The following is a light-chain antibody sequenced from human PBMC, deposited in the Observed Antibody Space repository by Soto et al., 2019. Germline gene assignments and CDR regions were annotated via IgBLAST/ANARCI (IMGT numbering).Light chain of an antibody. CDR1: QSVSSY. Sequence: EIVLTQSPATLSLSPGERATLSCRASQSVSSYLAWYQQKPGQAPRLLIYEASNRATGIPARFSGSGSGTDLTLTISSLEPEDSAVYYCQQRSNWSTFGQGTRLEIK. CDR3: QQRSNWST. V-gene: IGKV3-11*01. J-gene: IGKJ5*01. CDR2: EAS.